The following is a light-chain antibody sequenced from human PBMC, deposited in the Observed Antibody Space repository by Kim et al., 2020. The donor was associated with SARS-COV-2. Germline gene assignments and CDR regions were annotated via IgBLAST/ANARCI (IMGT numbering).Light chain of an antibody. CDR1: NIATKS. Sequence: SYELTQPPSVSVAPGKTATVACGGDNIATKSVHWYQHKPGQAPVLVIYYNSDRPSGIPERFSDSNSGNTATLTINGVEAGDEAGYYCQVWDTSRDQVIFG. CDR2: YNS. J-gene: IGLJ2*01. V-gene: IGLV3-21*04. CDR3: QVWDTSRDQVI.